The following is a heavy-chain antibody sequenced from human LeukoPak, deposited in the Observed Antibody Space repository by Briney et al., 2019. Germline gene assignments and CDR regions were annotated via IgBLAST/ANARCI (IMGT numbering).Heavy chain of an antibody. Sequence: SVKVSCKASGGTFSNYAISWVRQAPGQGLEWMGRIIPTLGITNYAQKFQGRVTITADKSTSTAYMELSSLRSEDTAVYYCAGWGARGHYYDSSGYYGYWGQGTLVTVSS. CDR1: GGTFSNYA. V-gene: IGHV1-69*04. J-gene: IGHJ4*02. D-gene: IGHD3-22*01. CDR3: AGWGARGHYYDSSGYYGY. CDR2: IIPTLGIT.